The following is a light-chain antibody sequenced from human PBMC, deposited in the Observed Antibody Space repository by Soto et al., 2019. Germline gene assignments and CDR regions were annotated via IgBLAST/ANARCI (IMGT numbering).Light chain of an antibody. CDR2: GAS. CDR3: QQFNSYPRT. J-gene: IGKJ1*01. Sequence: DIQLTQSPSFLSASVGDRVTITCRASQGISSYLAWYQQKPGKAPKLLIYGASTLQSGVPSRFSGSGSGTEFTLTISSLQPEDFATYYCQQFNSYPRTFGQGTKVEIK. CDR1: QGISSY. V-gene: IGKV1-9*01.